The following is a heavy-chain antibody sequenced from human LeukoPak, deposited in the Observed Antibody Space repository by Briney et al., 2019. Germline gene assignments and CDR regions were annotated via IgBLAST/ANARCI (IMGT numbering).Heavy chain of an antibody. Sequence: QTGGSLRLSCVAPGFTLRTYAMHWVRQTPGKVLEWVEVISSDGSKRIYSDSVKGQFPISRDNSKNTLYLQMNSLRTEDTGVYFCVRDAGGYWGQGTLVTVSS. CDR2: ISSDGSKR. CDR3: VRDAGGY. J-gene: IGHJ4*02. V-gene: IGHV3-30-3*01. D-gene: IGHD1-14*01. CDR1: GFTLRTYA.